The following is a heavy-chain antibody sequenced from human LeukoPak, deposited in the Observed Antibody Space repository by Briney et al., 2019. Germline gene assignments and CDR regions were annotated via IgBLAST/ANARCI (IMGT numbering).Heavy chain of an antibody. J-gene: IGHJ5*02. CDR3: ARARLYYDSSGYSYNWFDP. CDR2: INSDGSST. D-gene: IGHD3-22*01. CDR1: GFTFSSYW. Sequence: PGGSLRLSCAASGFTFSSYWMHWVRQAPGKGLVWVSRINSDGSSTSYADSVKGRFTISRDNAKNTLYLQMNSLRAEDTAVYYCARARLYYDSSGYSYNWFDPGAREPWSPSPQ. V-gene: IGHV3-74*01.